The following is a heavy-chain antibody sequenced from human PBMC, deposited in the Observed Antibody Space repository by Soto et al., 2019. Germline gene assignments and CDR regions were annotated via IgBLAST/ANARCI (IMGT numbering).Heavy chain of an antibody. Sequence: GGSLRLSCAASGFTFSSYGMHWVRQAPGKGLEWVAVISYDGSNKYYADSVKGRFTISRDNSKNTLYLQMNSLRAEDTAVYYCAKDLYDSSGYYYFDYWGQGTLVTVSS. V-gene: IGHV3-30*18. CDR1: GFTFSSYG. J-gene: IGHJ4*02. CDR2: ISYDGSNK. CDR3: AKDLYDSSGYYYFDY. D-gene: IGHD3-22*01.